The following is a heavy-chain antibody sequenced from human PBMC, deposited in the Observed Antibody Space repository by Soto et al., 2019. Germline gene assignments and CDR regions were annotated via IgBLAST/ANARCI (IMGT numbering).Heavy chain of an antibody. CDR1: GGSINSGDYY. Sequence: QEQLQESGPGLVKPSQTLSLTCTVSGGSINSGDYYWSWIRQPPGKGLEWIGNLYYTGSTYYNPSLKSRVTISVDTSKKQFSLMVTSVTAADTAVYYCARYRYSDSLKEYYFDYWGQGTLVTVSS. D-gene: IGHD3-22*01. V-gene: IGHV4-30-4*01. CDR2: LYYTGST. CDR3: ARYRYSDSLKEYYFDY. J-gene: IGHJ4*02.